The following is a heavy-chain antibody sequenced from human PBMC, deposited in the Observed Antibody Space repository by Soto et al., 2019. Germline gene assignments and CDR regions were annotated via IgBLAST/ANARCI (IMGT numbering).Heavy chain of an antibody. CDR3: ARDSSSYYYDSSGYHSGAFDI. Sequence: PGGSLRLSCAASGFTFSSYGMHWVRQAPGKXLEWVAVIWYDGSNKYYADSVKGRFTISRDNSKNTLYLQMNSLRAEDTAVYYCARDSSSYYYDSSGYHSGAFDIWGQGTMVTV. V-gene: IGHV3-33*01. D-gene: IGHD3-22*01. J-gene: IGHJ3*02. CDR1: GFTFSSYG. CDR2: IWYDGSNK.